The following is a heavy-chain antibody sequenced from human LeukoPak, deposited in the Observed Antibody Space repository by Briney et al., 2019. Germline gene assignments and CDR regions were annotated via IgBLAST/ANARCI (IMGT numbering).Heavy chain of an antibody. V-gene: IGHV5-51*01. Sequence: PGESLKISCKGSGYSFTSYWIAWARQMPGKGLEWMGIIYPGDSDTRYSPSFQGPVTTPADTSIHIAYLQWSSLTASDTAIYYCARRASATEDLDYWGQGTLVTVSS. CDR3: ARRASATEDLDY. J-gene: IGHJ4*02. CDR2: IYPGDSDT. CDR1: GYSFTSYW.